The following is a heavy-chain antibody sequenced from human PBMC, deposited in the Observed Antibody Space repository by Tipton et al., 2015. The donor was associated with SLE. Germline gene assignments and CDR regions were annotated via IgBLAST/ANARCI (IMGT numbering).Heavy chain of an antibody. J-gene: IGHJ4*02. CDR2: IYYSGST. Sequence: TLSLTCAVYGGSFSGYYWSWIRQPPGKGLVWIGSIYYSGSTYYNPSLKIRVTISVDTSKNQFSLKLSSVTAADTAVYYRARARGYIVVVVTAFFDYWGQGTLVTVSS. CDR1: GGSFSGYY. V-gene: IGHV4-34*01. D-gene: IGHD2-15*01. CDR3: ARARGYIVVVVTAFFDY.